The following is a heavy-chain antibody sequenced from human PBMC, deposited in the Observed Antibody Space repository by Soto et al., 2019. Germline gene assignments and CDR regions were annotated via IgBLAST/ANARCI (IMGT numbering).Heavy chain of an antibody. CDR1: GGSISSYNW. J-gene: IGHJ4*02. CDR2: IFHSGSA. V-gene: IGHV4-4*02. CDR3: ARHGGHYFDS. D-gene: IGHD2-15*01. Sequence: QVQLQESGPGLVKPSGTLSLTCAVSGGSISSYNWWSWVRQPPGKGLQWIGEIFHSGSANYNPSLKSRVTRSVDKSKNQFSLKLTSVTAADTAVYYCARHGGHYFDSWGQGTLVDVSS.